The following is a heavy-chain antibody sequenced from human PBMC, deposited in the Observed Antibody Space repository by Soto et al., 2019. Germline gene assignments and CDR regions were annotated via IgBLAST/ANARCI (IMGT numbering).Heavy chain of an antibody. CDR1: GFTFSSYG. CDR3: ATDFPESSGYFVSYYYYYGMDV. CDR2: LSYDGSNK. D-gene: IGHD3-22*01. V-gene: IGHV3-30-3*01. J-gene: IGHJ6*02. Sequence: QVQLEESGGGVVQPGRSLRLSCAASGFTFSSYGMHWVRQAPGKGLEWVSVLSYDGSNKYYADSVKGRFTISRDNSKNILYLQMNSLRAEDTAVYYCATDFPESSGYFVSYYYYYGMDVWGQGTTVTVTS.